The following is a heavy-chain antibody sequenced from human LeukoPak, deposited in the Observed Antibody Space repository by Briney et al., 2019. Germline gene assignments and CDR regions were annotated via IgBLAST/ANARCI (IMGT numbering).Heavy chain of an antibody. CDR1: GFTFHDYA. V-gene: IGHV3-9*03. J-gene: IGHJ3*02. D-gene: IGHD3/OR15-3a*01. CDR2: ITWNSGSV. CDR3: AKGLGVASLIVDALDM. Sequence: GGSLRLSCAASGFTFHDYATHWVRQVPGKGLEWVSGITWNSGSVLYPDSVRGRFTISRDNAKNSLYLQMNSLRPEDMAFYYCAKGLGVASLIVDALDMWGQGTMVTV.